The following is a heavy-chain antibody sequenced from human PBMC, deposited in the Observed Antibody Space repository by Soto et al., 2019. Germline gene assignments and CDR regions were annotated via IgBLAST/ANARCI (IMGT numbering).Heavy chain of an antibody. CDR2: INPKTGTT. J-gene: IGHJ4*02. CDR1: GYTFTNYY. V-gene: IGHV1-46*01. D-gene: IGHD3-22*01. Sequence: QVQLVQSGAEVKKPGASVKVSCKASGYTFTNYYIHWVRQAPGQGLEWVGLINPKTGTTNDAPKFQGRVTMTSDTSTSTAYMELSSLRSEETAVFYCASVLEGMYYYESSGYWGQGTLVTVSS. CDR3: ASVLEGMYYYESSGY.